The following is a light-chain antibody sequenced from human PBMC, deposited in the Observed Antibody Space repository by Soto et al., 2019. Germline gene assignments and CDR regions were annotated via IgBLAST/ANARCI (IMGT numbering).Light chain of an antibody. Sequence: QSALAQPASVSGSPGQSITISCTGTDSDVGAYNSVSWYQQHPHKAPRLIIYKGTRRPSGISYRFSGSTSGNAASLTISALQADDEADYFFCSSAPESTYVFGTGTKLTVL. CDR2: KGT. CDR3: CSSAPESTYV. V-gene: IGLV2-23*01. J-gene: IGLJ1*01. CDR1: DSDVGAYNS.